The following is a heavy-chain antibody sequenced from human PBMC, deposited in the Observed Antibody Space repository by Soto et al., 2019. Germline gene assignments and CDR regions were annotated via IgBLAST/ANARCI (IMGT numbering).Heavy chain of an antibody. Sequence: EVQLVEAGGGLVQPGGSLKRSCAASGFTFSDSAMSWVRQASGKGLEWIGRIRSNANSYATAYAASVKGRFAISRDDSKNTAYLQMNSLKTADTAVYYCTRHKEVFSGYSDYWGQGVLFTVSS. CDR1: GFTFSDSA. D-gene: IGHD3-22*01. V-gene: IGHV3-73*02. CDR2: IRSNANSYAT. J-gene: IGHJ4*02. CDR3: TRHKEVFSGYSDY.